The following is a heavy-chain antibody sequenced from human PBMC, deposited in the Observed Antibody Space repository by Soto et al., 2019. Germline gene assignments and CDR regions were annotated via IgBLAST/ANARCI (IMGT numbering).Heavy chain of an antibody. V-gene: IGHV3-23*01. CDR2: IRGSGGST. Sequence: GGSLRLSCAASGFTFSSYAMSWVRQAPGKGLEWVSAIRGSGGSTYYADSVKGRFTISRDNSKNTLYLQMNSLRAEDTAVYYCANNKPVSGYSSRGDAFDIWGQGTMVTVSS. D-gene: IGHD6-13*01. CDR1: GFTFSSYA. CDR3: ANNKPVSGYSSRGDAFDI. J-gene: IGHJ3*02.